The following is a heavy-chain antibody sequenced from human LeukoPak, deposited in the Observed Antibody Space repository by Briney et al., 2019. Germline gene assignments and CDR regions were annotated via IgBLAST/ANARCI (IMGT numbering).Heavy chain of an antibody. CDR2: ISGSGGST. D-gene: IGHD1-26*01. Sequence: AGGSLRLSCAASGFTFSSYAMSWVRQAPGKGLEWVSAISGSGGSTYYADSVKGRFTISRDNSKNTLYLQMNSLRAEDTAVYYCAKDGTRRELGANWFDPWGQGTLVTVSS. V-gene: IGHV3-23*01. CDR3: AKDGTRRELGANWFDP. J-gene: IGHJ5*02. CDR1: GFTFSSYA.